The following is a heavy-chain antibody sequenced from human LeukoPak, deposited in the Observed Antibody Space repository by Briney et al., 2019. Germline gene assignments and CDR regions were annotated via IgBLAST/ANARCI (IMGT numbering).Heavy chain of an antibody. D-gene: IGHD3-9*01. CDR1: GYTFTGYY. Sequence: ASVKVSCKASGYTFTGYYMHWVRQAPGQGLEWMGWINPNSGGTNYAQKFQGRVTMTRDTSTSTVYMELSSLRSEDTAVYYCARGDDILTGYLGLDAFDIWGQGTMVTVSS. V-gene: IGHV1-2*02. CDR3: ARGDDILTGYLGLDAFDI. J-gene: IGHJ3*02. CDR2: INPNSGGT.